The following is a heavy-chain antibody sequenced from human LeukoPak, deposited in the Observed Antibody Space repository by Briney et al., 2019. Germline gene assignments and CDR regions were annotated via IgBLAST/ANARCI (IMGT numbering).Heavy chain of an antibody. V-gene: IGHV4-34*01. J-gene: IGHJ5*02. CDR2: INHSGST. Sequence: SETLSLTCAVYGGSFSDYSWTWIRQPPGKGLEWIGEINHSGSTNYNPSLKSRVTISVDTSKNQFSLKLSSVTAADTAVYYCARGQRGYCSSTSCYEFDPWGQGTLVTVSS. D-gene: IGHD2-2*01. CDR1: GGSFSDYS. CDR3: ARGQRGYCSSTSCYEFDP.